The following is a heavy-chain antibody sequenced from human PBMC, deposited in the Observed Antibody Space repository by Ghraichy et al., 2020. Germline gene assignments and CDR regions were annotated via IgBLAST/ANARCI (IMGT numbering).Heavy chain of an antibody. V-gene: IGHV1-18*01. Sequence: ASVKVSCKIGRAHVSTSITSFDLVCRLLRVKKKGRISAYNGNTNYAQKLQGRVSMTTDTSTSTAYMELRSLRSDDTAVYYCARGLSYRDSTGYPHFDYWGQGTLVTVSS. CDR2: ISAYNGNT. CDR1: RAHVSTSI. CDR3: ARGLSYRDSTGYPHFDY. D-gene: IGHD3-22*01. J-gene: IGHJ4*02.